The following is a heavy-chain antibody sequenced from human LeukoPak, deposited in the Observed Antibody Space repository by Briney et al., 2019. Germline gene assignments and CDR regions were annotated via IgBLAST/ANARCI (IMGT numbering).Heavy chain of an antibody. J-gene: IGHJ5*02. V-gene: IGHV1-2*02. CDR2: INPNSGGT. CDR3: ARDLGYSSSHNWFDP. Sequence: ASVKVSCKASGYTFTGYYMHWVRQAPGQGLEWMGWINPNSGGTNYAQKFQGRVTMTRDTSISTAYMELSRLRSDDSAVYYCARDLGYSSSHNWFDPWGQGTLVTVSS. D-gene: IGHD6-13*01. CDR1: GYTFTGYY.